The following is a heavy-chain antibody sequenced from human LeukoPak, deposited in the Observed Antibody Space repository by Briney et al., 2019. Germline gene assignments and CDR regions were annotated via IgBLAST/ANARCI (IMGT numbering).Heavy chain of an antibody. CDR2: ISSSGGST. J-gene: IGHJ4*02. Sequence: GSLRLSCAASGFTFDSYAMNWVRQAPGKGLEWVSAISSSGGSTYYADPVKGRFTISRDNSKNTLYLQMNSLRAEDTAVYYCAKDDSADAATADFDYWGQGTLVTVSS. D-gene: IGHD6-13*01. CDR3: AKDDSADAATADFDY. V-gene: IGHV3-23*01. CDR1: GFTFDSYA.